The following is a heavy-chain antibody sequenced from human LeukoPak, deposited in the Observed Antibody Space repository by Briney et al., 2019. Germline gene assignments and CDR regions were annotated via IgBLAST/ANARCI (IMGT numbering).Heavy chain of an antibody. CDR2: ISTSGTTM. J-gene: IGHJ6*02. CDR1: GFTFSDHY. D-gene: IGHD2-2*02. CDR3: ARSGHCISTSCYSIWRRSLYGMDV. Sequence: GGSLRPSCAASGFTFSDHYMSWIRLAPGKGLEWVSSISTSGTTMHYADSVKGRFTISRDNAKNSLYLQMNSLRAEDTAVYYCARSGHCISTSCYSIWRRSLYGMDVWGQGTTVTVSS. V-gene: IGHV3-11*01.